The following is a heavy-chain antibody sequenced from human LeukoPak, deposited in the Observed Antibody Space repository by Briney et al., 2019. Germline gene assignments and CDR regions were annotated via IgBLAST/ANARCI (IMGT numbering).Heavy chain of an antibody. D-gene: IGHD6-19*01. CDR2: ISPNSGGT. V-gene: IGHV1-2*02. CDR3: AKGGWNYGYYYMDV. CDR1: GYAFSNYG. Sequence: ASVKVSCKASGYAFSNYGINWVRQAPGQGLEWVGWISPNSGGTNYAQKFQGRVTMTRDTSISTAYMELSRLRSDDTAVYYCAKGGWNYGYYYMDVWGKGTTVTVSS. J-gene: IGHJ6*03.